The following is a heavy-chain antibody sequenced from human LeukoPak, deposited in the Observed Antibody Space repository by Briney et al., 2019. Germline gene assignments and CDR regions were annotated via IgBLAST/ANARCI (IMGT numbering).Heavy chain of an antibody. CDR3: AKDIAYYDFWSGGDAFDI. Sequence: GGSLRLSCAASGFTFSSYSMNWVRQAPGKGLEWVSSISSSSSYIYYADSVKGRFTISRDNSKNTLYLQMNSLRAEDTAVYYCAKDIAYYDFWSGGDAFDIWGQGTMVTVSS. CDR1: GFTFSSYS. CDR2: ISSSSSYI. D-gene: IGHD3-3*01. J-gene: IGHJ3*02. V-gene: IGHV3-21*04.